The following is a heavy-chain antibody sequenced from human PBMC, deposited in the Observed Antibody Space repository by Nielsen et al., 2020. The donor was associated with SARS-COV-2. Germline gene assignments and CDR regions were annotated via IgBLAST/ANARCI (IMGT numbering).Heavy chain of an antibody. CDR1: GGSISSGGYY. CDR3: ARDRAAADIYYYYGMDV. Sequence: SETLSLTCTVSGGSISSGGYYWSWIRQHPGKGLEWIGYIYYSGSTYSNPSLKSRVTISVDTSKNQFSLKLSSVTAADTAVYYCARDRAAADIYYYYGMDVWGQGTTVTVSS. J-gene: IGHJ6*02. V-gene: IGHV4-31*03. D-gene: IGHD6-13*01. CDR2: IYYSGST.